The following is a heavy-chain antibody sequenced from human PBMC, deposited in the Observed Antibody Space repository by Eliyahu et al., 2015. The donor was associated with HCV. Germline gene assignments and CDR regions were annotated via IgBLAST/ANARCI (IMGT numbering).Heavy chain of an antibody. V-gene: IGHV5-51*01. Sequence: EVQLVQSGAEVKKPGEAXKIXCKGSGYNFTKYWIGWVRQMPGKGLEWMGIIHPGDSDTRYSPSFQGQVTISTDKSVSTAYLQWSSLKASDTAMYYCARQGVMRGLGAFNIWGPGTMVTVSS. CDR3: ARQGVMRGLGAFNI. D-gene: IGHD3-16*01. CDR1: GYNFTKYW. CDR2: IHPGDSDT. J-gene: IGHJ3*02.